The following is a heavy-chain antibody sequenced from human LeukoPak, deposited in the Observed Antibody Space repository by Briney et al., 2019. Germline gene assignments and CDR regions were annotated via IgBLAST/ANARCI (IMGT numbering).Heavy chain of an antibody. CDR2: VNSDGRNK. D-gene: IGHD7-27*01. V-gene: IGHV3-30*02. J-gene: IGHJ4*02. CDR3: AKVGGDLTGELHPGDS. Sequence: TGGSLRLSCAASGFTFRSFAMHWVRQAPGKGLEWVAFVNSDGRNKDYADFVKGRFTISRDNSENTLYLQMNSLRVEDTSLYFCAKVGGDLTGELHPGDSWGQGTLVTVSS. CDR1: GFTFRSFA.